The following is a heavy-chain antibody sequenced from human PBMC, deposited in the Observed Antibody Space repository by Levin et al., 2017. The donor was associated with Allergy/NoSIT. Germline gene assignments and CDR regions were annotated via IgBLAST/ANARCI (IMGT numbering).Heavy chain of an antibody. J-gene: IGHJ3*02. Sequence: GGSLRLSCAASGFTFSGSAMHWVRQASGKGLEWVGRIRSKANSYATAYAASVKGRFTISRDDSKNTAYLQMNSLKTEDTAVYYCIGRYDFWSGYSQKGAAFDIWGQGTMVTVSS. CDR3: IGRYDFWSGYSQKGAAFDI. CDR1: GFTFSGSA. CDR2: IRSKANSYAT. D-gene: IGHD3-3*01. V-gene: IGHV3-73*01.